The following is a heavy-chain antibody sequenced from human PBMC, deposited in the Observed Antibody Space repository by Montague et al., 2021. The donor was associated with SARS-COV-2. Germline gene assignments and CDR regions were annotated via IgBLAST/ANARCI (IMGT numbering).Heavy chain of an antibody. CDR3: ARDRDWDDWCGMDV. V-gene: IGHV3-48*03. J-gene: IGHJ6*02. CDR2: ISSSGGGSTK. Sequence: SRRLSCAASGFTSSSYEMNWVRQAPGKGLEWISYISSSGGGSTKHYTDSVKGRFTISRDNAKNSLYLQMNSLRVEDTAIYYCARDRDWDDWCGMDVWGQGTTVTVSS. D-gene: IGHD2-21*01. CDR1: GFTSSSYE.